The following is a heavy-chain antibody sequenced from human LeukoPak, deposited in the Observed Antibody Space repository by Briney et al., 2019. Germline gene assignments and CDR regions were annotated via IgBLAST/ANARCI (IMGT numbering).Heavy chain of an antibody. D-gene: IGHD2-8*01. Sequence: GGSLRLSCAASGFTFSSYAMSWVRQAPGKGLEWVSAISGSGGSTYYADSVKGRFTISRDNSKNTLYPQMNSLRAEDTAVYYCAKSRWPGYCTNSVCYTVPYYFDYWGQGTLVTVSS. CDR3: AKSRWPGYCTNSVCYTVPYYFDY. J-gene: IGHJ4*02. CDR2: ISGSGGST. CDR1: GFTFSSYA. V-gene: IGHV3-23*01.